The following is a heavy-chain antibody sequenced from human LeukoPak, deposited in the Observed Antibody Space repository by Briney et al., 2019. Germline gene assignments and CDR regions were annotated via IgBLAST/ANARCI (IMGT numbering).Heavy chain of an antibody. J-gene: IGHJ5*02. Sequence: KVSCKASGGTFSSYAISWVRQAPGQGLEWMGGIIPIFGTANYAQKFQGRVTITADKSTSTAYMELSSLRSEDTAVYYCARANWNREAVAGTGGWFDPWGQGTLVTVSS. CDR2: IIPIFGTA. CDR3: ARANWNREAVAGTGGWFDP. CDR1: GGTFSSYA. V-gene: IGHV1-69*06. D-gene: IGHD6-19*01.